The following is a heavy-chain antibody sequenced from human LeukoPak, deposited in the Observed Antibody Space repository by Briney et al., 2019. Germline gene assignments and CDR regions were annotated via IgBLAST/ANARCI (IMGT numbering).Heavy chain of an antibody. J-gene: IGHJ4*02. D-gene: IGHD3-22*01. CDR1: GFTFSSYA. Sequence: GGSLRLSCAASGFTFSSYAMHWVRQAPGKGLEWVAVISYDGSNKYYADSVKGRFTISRDNSKNTLYLQMNSLRAEDTAVYYCARGRTRLYYYDSSGYWQPLFDYWGQGTLVTVSS. CDR2: ISYDGSNK. CDR3: ARGRTRLYYYDSSGYWQPLFDY. V-gene: IGHV3-30*04.